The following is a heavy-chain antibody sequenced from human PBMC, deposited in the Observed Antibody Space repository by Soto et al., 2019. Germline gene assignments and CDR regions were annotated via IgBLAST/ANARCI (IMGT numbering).Heavy chain of an antibody. CDR1: GVSISSYY. Sequence: SDTLSLTCTVSGVSISSYYWSWIRQPPGKGLEWIGYIYYSGSTNYNPSLKSRVTISVDTSKNQFSLKLSSVTAADTAVYYCARAEYSYGYIYFDYWGQGTLVTVS. CDR2: IYYSGST. J-gene: IGHJ4*02. D-gene: IGHD5-18*01. V-gene: IGHV4-59*07. CDR3: ARAEYSYGYIYFDY.